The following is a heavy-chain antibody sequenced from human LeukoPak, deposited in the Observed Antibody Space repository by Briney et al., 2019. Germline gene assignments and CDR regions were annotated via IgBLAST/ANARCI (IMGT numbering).Heavy chain of an antibody. CDR3: AKAPYGDYVPWFDP. J-gene: IGHJ5*02. V-gene: IGHV3-23*01. D-gene: IGHD4-17*01. CDR1: GFTFSSYA. CDR2: ISGSGGST. Sequence: GGSLRLSCAASGFTFSSYAMSWVCQAPGKGLEWVSAISGSGGSTYYADSVKGRFTISRDNSKNTLYLQMNSLRAEDTAVYYCAKAPYGDYVPWFDPWGQGTLVTVSS.